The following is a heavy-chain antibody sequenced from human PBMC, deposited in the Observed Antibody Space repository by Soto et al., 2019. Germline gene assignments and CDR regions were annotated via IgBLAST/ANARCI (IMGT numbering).Heavy chain of an antibody. CDR2: FYHTGNT. V-gene: IGHV4-38-2*02. D-gene: IGHD2-21*02. J-gene: IGHJ5*02. Sequence: SETLSLTXSISGDSINSDYYWAWIRQSPGIGLEWIGSFYHTGNTYYSPSLRTRLTMSVDTSKNQLSLKMTSMTAADTGVYYCARGGVVTAVRGRWFDPWGQGTQVTVSS. CDR1: GDSINSDYY. CDR3: ARGGVVTAVRGRWFDP.